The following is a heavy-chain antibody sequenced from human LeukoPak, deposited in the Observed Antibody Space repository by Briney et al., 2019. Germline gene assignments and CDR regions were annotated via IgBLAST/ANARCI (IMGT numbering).Heavy chain of an antibody. CDR3: ARGSGYSVDY. D-gene: IGHD3-3*01. CDR2: ISYDGSNK. V-gene: IGHV3-30*04. J-gene: IGHJ4*02. Sequence: GRSLRLSCAASGFTFSNYAMHWVRQAPGKGLEWVAVISYDGSNKYYADSVKGRFTISRDNSKNTLYLQMNSLRAEDTAVYYCARGSGYSVDYWGQGTLVTVSS. CDR1: GFTFSNYA.